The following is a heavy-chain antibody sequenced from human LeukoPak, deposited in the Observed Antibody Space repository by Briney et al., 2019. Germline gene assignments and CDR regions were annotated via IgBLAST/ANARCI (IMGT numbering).Heavy chain of an antibody. J-gene: IGHJ6*02. Sequence: GGSLRLSCAASGFTFSSYGMHWVRQAPGKGLEWVAIISYDGNYKYYTESVKGRFTISRDSSKNTLYLQMDSLRAEDTAVYYCARDRGYFDNSAYYSTPHYYYGMDVWGQGTTVTVSS. D-gene: IGHD3-22*01. V-gene: IGHV3-30*03. CDR1: GFTFSSYG. CDR3: ARDRGYFDNSAYYSTPHYYYGMDV. CDR2: ISYDGNYK.